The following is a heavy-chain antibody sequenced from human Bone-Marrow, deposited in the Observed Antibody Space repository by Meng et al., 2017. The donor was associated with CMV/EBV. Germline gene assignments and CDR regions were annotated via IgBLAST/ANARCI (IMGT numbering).Heavy chain of an antibody. CDR1: AFIFSDYY. J-gene: IGHJ3*02. CDR3: TRGHSGVDIYAFDI. CDR2: TANKADGYLT. V-gene: IGHV3-72*01. Sequence: GGSLRLSCTGSAFIFSDYYIDWVRQVPGKGLEWVGRTANKADGYLTEYATSVKGRFTFSGDDSKNSLFLQMNSLKSDDTALYYCTRGHSGVDIYAFDIWGQGTMVTVSS. D-gene: IGHD1-26*01.